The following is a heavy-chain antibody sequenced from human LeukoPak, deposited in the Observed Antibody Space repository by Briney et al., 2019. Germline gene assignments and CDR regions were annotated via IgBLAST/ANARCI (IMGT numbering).Heavy chain of an antibody. CDR1: GFTFSSYS. CDR2: ISSSSSYI. V-gene: IGHV3-21*01. J-gene: IGHJ4*02. CDR3: AREGDRQPSGPFDY. Sequence: GGSLRLSCAASGFTFSSYSMNWVRQAPGKGLEWVSSISSSSSYIYYADSVKGRFTISRDNSKNTLYLQMNSLRAEDTAVYYCAREGDRQPSGPFDYWGQGTLVTVPS. D-gene: IGHD1-14*01.